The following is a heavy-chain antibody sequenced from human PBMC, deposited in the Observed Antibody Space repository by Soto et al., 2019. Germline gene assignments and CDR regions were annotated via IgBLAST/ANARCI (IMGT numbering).Heavy chain of an antibody. V-gene: IGHV4-4*02. D-gene: IGHD6-13*01. Sequence: NPSETLSLTCAVSGGSISSSNWWSWVRQPPGKGLEWIGEIYHSGSTNYNPSLKSRVTISVDKSKNQFSLKLSSVTAADTAVYYCARDQQQLAYYYYYGMDVWGQGTTVT. CDR2: IYHSGST. J-gene: IGHJ6*02. CDR1: GGSISSSNW. CDR3: ARDQQQLAYYYYYGMDV.